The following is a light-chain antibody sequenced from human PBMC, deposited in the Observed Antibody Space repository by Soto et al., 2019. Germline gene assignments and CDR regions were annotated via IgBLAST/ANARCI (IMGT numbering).Light chain of an antibody. Sequence: EIQMTQSPSTLSASVGDRVTITCRASQSISSWLAWYQQKPGKAPKLLIYDASSLESGVPSRFSGSGSETEFTLAITSLQPDDFATYYCQQYNTYSSTFGQGTKLEIK. CDR2: DAS. CDR1: QSISSW. CDR3: QQYNTYSST. J-gene: IGKJ2*01. V-gene: IGKV1-5*01.